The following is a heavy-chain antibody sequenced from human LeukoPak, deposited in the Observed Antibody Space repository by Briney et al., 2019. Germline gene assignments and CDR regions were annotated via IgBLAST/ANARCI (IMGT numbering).Heavy chain of an antibody. CDR2: ISGSGGST. V-gene: IGHV3-23*01. CDR3: AKATSTAPLDY. J-gene: IGHJ4*02. Sequence: GGSLRLSCAASGFTFSSYSMNWVRQAPGKGMEWVSAISGSGGSTYYADSVKGRFTISRDNSKNTLYLQMNSLRAEDTAVYYCAKATSTAPLDYWGQGTLVTVSS. D-gene: IGHD5/OR15-5a*01. CDR1: GFTFSSYS.